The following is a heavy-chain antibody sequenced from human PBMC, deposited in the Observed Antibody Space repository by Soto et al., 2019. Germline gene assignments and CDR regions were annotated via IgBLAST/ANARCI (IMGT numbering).Heavy chain of an antibody. CDR3: AKVDFYYYGMDV. CDR2: IYWNDDK. J-gene: IGHJ6*02. CDR1: GFSLTTTGVG. V-gene: IGHV2-5*01. Sequence: SGPTLVNPTQTLTLTCTFSGFSLTTTGVGVGWIRQPPGKALEWLAFIYWNDDKRYSPSLKNRLTITKDTSKNQVVLSMTNMAPVDTATYYCAKVDFYYYGMDVWGQGTTVTVSS.